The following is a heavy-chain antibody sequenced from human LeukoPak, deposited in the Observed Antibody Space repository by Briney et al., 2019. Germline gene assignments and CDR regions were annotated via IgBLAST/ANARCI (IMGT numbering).Heavy chain of an antibody. CDR3: ARGLGEGYPDS. CDR2: INHSRGT. D-gene: IGHD5-24*01. V-gene: IGHV4-34*01. J-gene: IGHJ4*02. Sequence: PSENLSLTCAVHGGSFNGFYWTWMRQPPGKGPEWIGEINHSRGTSYTASLWSRVTISQDTSKNQFSLKLTSVTAADTAVYYCARGLGEGYPDSWGQGTLVIVSS. CDR1: GGSFNGFY.